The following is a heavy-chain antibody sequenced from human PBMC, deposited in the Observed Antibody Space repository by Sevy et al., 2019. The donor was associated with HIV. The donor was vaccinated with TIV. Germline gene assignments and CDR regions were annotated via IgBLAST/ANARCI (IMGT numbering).Heavy chain of an antibody. CDR3: ARDLGITIFGVASSWFDP. D-gene: IGHD3-3*01. CDR1: GGSISSGGYY. Sequence: SETLSLTCTVSGGSISSGGYYWSWIRQHPGKGLEWIGYIYYSGSTYYNPSLKSRVTISVDTSKNQFSLKLSSVTAADTAVYYCARDLGITIFGVASSWFDPWGQGTLVTVSS. V-gene: IGHV4-31*03. CDR2: IYYSGST. J-gene: IGHJ5*02.